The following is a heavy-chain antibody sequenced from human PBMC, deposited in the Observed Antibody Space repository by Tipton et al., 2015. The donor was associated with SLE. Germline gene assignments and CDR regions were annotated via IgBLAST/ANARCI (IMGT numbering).Heavy chain of an antibody. J-gene: IGHJ4*02. CDR1: GFTFSSYA. CDR2: ISSNGGST. V-gene: IGHV3-64*01. CDR3: ARDLVGAIYCFDY. D-gene: IGHD1-26*01. Sequence: SLRLSCAASGFTFSSYAMHWVRQAPGKGLEYVSAISSNGGSTYYANSVKGRFTISRDNSKNTLYLQMGSLRAEDTAVYYCARDLVGAIYCFDYWGQGTLVTVSS.